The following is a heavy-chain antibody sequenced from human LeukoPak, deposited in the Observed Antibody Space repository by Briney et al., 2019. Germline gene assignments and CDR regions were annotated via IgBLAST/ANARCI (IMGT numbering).Heavy chain of an antibody. CDR2: VYSSGST. D-gene: IGHD1-26*01. CDR1: GGSISNYC. J-gene: IGHJ4*02. V-gene: IGHV4-59*08. Sequence: SETLSLTCTASGGSISNYCWNWIRQPPGKGLEWIGYVYSSGSTTYNPSLKSRVTISVDTSKNQFSLKLSSVTAADTAMYYWARRPIGSYWAFSRWGQGSLVTVSS. CDR3: ARRPIGSYWAFSR.